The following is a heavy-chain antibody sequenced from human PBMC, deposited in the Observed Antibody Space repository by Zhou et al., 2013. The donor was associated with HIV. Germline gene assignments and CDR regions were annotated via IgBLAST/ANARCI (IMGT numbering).Heavy chain of an antibody. CDR3: ARDQATVVTPLDY. CDR1: GGTFSSYA. CDR2: IIPILGIA. Sequence: QVQLVQSGAEVKKPGSSVKVSCKASGGTFSSYAISWVRQAPGQGLEWMGRIIPILGIANYAQKFQGRVTITADKSTSTAYMELSSLRSEDTAVYYCARDQATVVTPLDYWGQGTLVTVSS. V-gene: IGHV1-69*04. J-gene: IGHJ4*02. D-gene: IGHD4-17*01.